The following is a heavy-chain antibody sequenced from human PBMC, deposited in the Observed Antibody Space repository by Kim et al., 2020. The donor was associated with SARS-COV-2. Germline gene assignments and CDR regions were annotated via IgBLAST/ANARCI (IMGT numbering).Heavy chain of an antibody. CDR3: ARSTCSGGTCPD. D-gene: IGHD2-15*01. CDR2: INHSGST. Sequence: SETLSLTCAVYGGSFSGYYWSWIRQPPGKGLEWIGEINHSGSTNYNPSLKSRVTISVDTSKNQFSLKLSSVTAADTAVYYCARSTCSGGTCPDWGQGTLVTVSS. CDR1: GGSFSGYY. V-gene: IGHV4-34*01. J-gene: IGHJ4*02.